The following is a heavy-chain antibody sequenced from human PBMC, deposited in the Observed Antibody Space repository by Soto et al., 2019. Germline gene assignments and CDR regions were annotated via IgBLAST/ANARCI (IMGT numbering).Heavy chain of an antibody. Sequence: GGSLRLSCAASGFTFSSYSMNWVRQAPGKGLEWVSYISSSSSTIYYADSVKGRFTISRDNAKNSLYLQMNSLRAEDTAVYYCAKDYGDRGYDYWGQGTLVTVSS. CDR3: AKDYGDRGYDY. J-gene: IGHJ4*02. V-gene: IGHV3-48*01. D-gene: IGHD3-16*01. CDR2: ISSSSSTI. CDR1: GFTFSSYS.